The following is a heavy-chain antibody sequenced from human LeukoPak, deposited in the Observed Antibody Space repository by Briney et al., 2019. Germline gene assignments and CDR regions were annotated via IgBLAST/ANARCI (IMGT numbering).Heavy chain of an antibody. D-gene: IGHD5/OR15-5a*01. CDR2: MNPNSGNT. CDR1: GYTFTSYD. Sequence: ASAKVSCKASGYTFTSYDINWVRQAPGQGLEWKGWMNPNSGNTGYAQKFRGRVTFTRNTSISTAYMELSSLRSEDTAVYYCARTDSGTSVQSPNWLYPWGQGTLVTVSS. CDR3: ARTDSGTSVQSPNWLYP. J-gene: IGHJ5*02. V-gene: IGHV1-8*03.